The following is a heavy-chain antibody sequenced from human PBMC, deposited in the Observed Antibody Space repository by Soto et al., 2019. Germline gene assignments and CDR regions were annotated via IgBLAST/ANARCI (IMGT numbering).Heavy chain of an antibody. V-gene: IGHV3-30*18. D-gene: IGHD2-15*01. Sequence: QVQLVESGGGVVQPGRSLRLSCAASGFTFSSYGIHWVRQAPGKGLEWVAVISYDGSNKYYADSVKGRFTISRDNSKNALYLRVNTLTADDPAVYCCPNQGLPHHNCFDPWGQGTLVTVSS. CDR2: ISYDGSNK. J-gene: IGHJ5*02. CDR1: GFTFSSYG. CDR3: PNQGLPHHNCFDP.